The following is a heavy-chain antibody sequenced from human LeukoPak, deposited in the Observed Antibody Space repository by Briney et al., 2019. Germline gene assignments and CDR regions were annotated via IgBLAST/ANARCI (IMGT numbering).Heavy chain of an antibody. CDR2: IYTSGST. D-gene: IGHD3-22*01. V-gene: IGHV4-61*02. CDR1: GGSISSSSYY. Sequence: SETLSLTCTVSGGSISSSSYYWTWIRQPAGKGLEWIGRIYTSGSTNYNPSLKSRVTMSVDTSKNQFSLKLSSVTAADTAVYYCAKPYYDSSGPVGYWGQGTLVTVSS. J-gene: IGHJ4*02. CDR3: AKPYYDSSGPVGY.